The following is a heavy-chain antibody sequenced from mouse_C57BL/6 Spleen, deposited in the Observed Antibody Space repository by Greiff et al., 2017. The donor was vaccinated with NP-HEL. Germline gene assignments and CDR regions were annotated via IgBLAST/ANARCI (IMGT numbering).Heavy chain of an antibody. V-gene: IGHV1-55*01. CDR2: IYPGSGST. Sequence: VQLQQPGAELVKPGASVKMSCKASGYTFTSYWITWVKQRPGQGLAWIGDIYPGSGSTYYNAKFKSKATLTLDPASSTAYMQLSSLTSEYSAVYYCARRNPYYYAMDYWGQGTSVTVSS. CDR3: ARRNPYYYAMDY. J-gene: IGHJ4*01. CDR1: GYTFTSYW.